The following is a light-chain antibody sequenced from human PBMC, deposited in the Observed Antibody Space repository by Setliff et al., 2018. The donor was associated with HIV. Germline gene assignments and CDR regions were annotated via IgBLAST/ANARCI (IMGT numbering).Light chain of an antibody. Sequence: QSALTQPASVSGSPGQSITISCTGTSSDVGGYNYVSWYQQRPGKAPKLIIYDVSNRPSGVSNRFSGSKSGNTASLTISGLQAEDETDYYCSSYTSTLYVFGSGTKVTV. CDR3: SSYTSTLYV. J-gene: IGLJ1*01. CDR2: DVS. CDR1: SSDVGGYNY. V-gene: IGLV2-14*03.